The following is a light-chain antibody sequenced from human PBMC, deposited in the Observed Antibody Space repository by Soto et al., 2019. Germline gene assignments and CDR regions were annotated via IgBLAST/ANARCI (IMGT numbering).Light chain of an antibody. CDR2: GAS. Sequence: EIVLTQSPGTLSLSPGERATLSCRASQSVSSSYLAWYQQKPGQAPRLLIYGASIRATGIPDRFSGSGSGTDFTLTTSRLQPEDFAVYYCHQYDSSPPPFGGGTKVEIK. J-gene: IGKJ4*01. CDR3: HQYDSSPPP. CDR1: QSVSSSY. V-gene: IGKV3-20*01.